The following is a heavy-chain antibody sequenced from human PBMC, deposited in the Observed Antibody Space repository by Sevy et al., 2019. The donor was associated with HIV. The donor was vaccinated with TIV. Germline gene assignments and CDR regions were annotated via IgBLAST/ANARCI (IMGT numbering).Heavy chain of an antibody. D-gene: IGHD4-17*01. J-gene: IGHJ6*02. V-gene: IGHV3-11*01. CDR2: ISGGGDDTI. Sequence: GGPWSPSGPASGFFLGDYNMSWVGKAPARGREWVSSISGGGDDTIYYADSVKGRFTISRDNTKNSLYLQMNSLRAEDTAVYYCARDHVKDGDLGDYYYYAMDVWGQGTTVTVSS. CDR3: ARDHVKDGDLGDYYYYAMDV. CDR1: GFFLGDYN.